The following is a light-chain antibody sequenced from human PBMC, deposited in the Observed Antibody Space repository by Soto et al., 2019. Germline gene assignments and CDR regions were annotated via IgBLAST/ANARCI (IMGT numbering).Light chain of an antibody. CDR1: QSVSSSY. J-gene: IGKJ1*01. CDR3: QEYGSSRWT. V-gene: IGKV3-20*01. Sequence: EIVLTQSPGTLYLSPGERATLSCRASQSVSSSYLAWYQQNRGQAPRLLIYGASSRAPGIPDRFGGSGSGTDFTLTISRLEPEDFAVYYCQEYGSSRWTFGQGTKVEI. CDR2: GAS.